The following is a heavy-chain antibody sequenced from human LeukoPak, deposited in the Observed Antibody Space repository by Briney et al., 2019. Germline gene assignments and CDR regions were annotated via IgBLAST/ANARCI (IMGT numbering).Heavy chain of an antibody. CDR1: GFTFDDYA. Sequence: GGSLRLSCAASGFTFDDYAMHWVRQAPGKGLEWVSGISWNSGSIGYADSVKGRFTISRDNAKNSLYLQMNSLRAEDMALYSCAKGTRDTAMVTSLDYWGQGTLVTVSS. V-gene: IGHV3-9*03. CDR2: ISWNSGSI. D-gene: IGHD5-18*01. CDR3: AKGTRDTAMVTSLDY. J-gene: IGHJ4*02.